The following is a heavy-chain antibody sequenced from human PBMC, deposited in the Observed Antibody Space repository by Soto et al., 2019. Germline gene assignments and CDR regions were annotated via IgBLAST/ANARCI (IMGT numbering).Heavy chain of an antibody. V-gene: IGHV4-59*08. CDR2: IYYSGTT. D-gene: IGHD6-13*01. Sequence: SETLSLTCTVSGAGGSVTNYYWSWIRQTPGKGLEYIGYIYYSGTTDYNPSLKSRVTISIDTSKNQFSLNLRSVTAADSAVYYCARMGGYSSSWYNWFDPWGQGTLVTVSS. J-gene: IGHJ5*02. CDR1: GAGGSVTNYY. CDR3: ARMGGYSSSWYNWFDP.